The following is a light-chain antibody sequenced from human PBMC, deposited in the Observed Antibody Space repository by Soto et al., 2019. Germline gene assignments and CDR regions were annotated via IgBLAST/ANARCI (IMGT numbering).Light chain of an antibody. CDR3: QQFESVPCT. Sequence: IQMTQSPSSLSASVGDRVTITCQASQDITNYLIWYQQKPGKAPKLLIYDASSLGTGVSASVSGSGAGTHFTLTISSLQPEDIATYYCQQFESVPCTFGQGTKLEIK. J-gene: IGKJ2*02. CDR2: DAS. CDR1: QDITNY. V-gene: IGKV1-33*01.